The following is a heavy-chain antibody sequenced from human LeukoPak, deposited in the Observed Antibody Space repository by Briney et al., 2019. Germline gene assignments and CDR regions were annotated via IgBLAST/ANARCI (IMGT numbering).Heavy chain of an antibody. CDR3: ARDLNRKPT. CDR2: IYYSGST. V-gene: IGHV4-39*02. Sequence: SETLSLTCTVSGGSISSSSYYWGWIRQPPGKGLEWIGSIYYSGSTYYNPSLKSRVTISVDTSKNQFSLKLSSVTAADTAVYYCARDLNRKPTWGQGTLVTVSS. D-gene: IGHD1/OR15-1a*01. CDR1: GGSISSSSYY. J-gene: IGHJ5*02.